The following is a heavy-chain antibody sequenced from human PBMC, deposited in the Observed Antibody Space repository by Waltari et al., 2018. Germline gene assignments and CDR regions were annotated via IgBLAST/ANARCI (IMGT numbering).Heavy chain of an antibody. D-gene: IGHD3-22*01. CDR3: ARDQWFAFDI. V-gene: IGHV3-7*01. CDR1: GFPLRSYW. J-gene: IGHJ3*02. Sequence: EVQLVESGGGLVQPGGSLRLSCAASGFPLRSYWMSRVRQAPGKGLEWVANIKKDGSEEYYVDSVRGRFTISRDNAKNSLYLQMNSLRPEDTAVYYCARDQWFAFDIWGQGTMVTVSS. CDR2: IKKDGSEE.